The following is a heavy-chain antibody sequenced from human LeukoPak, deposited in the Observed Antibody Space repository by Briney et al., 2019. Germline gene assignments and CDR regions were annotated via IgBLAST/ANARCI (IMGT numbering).Heavy chain of an antibody. Sequence: ASVKVSCKASGYTFTSYGISWVRQAPGQGLEWMGWISAYNGNTNYAQKLQGRVTMTTDTSTSTAYMELRSLRSDDTAVYYCARVPFDQHCSSTSCDYYYGMDVWGQGTTVTVSS. V-gene: IGHV1-18*01. D-gene: IGHD2-2*01. CDR3: ARVPFDQHCSSTSCDYYYGMDV. J-gene: IGHJ6*02. CDR2: ISAYNGNT. CDR1: GYTFTSYG.